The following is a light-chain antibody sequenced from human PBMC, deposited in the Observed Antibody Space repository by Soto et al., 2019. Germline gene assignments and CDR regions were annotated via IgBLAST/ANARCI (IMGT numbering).Light chain of an antibody. J-gene: IGKJ2*01. CDR1: QPISTY. CDR2: ATS. CDR3: QQSRRIPPT. V-gene: IGKV1-39*01. Sequence: DIQMTQSPSSLSASVGDRVTITCRASQPISTYLNWYQQKPGRAPNLLIYATSLLQSGVPSRFTGIGNGTDFTLTIISLQPEDFATYYCQQSRRIPPTFDQGTKVEIK.